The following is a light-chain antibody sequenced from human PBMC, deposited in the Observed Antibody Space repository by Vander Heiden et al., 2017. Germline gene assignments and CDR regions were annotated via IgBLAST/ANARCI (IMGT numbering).Light chain of an antibody. Sequence: SSELTQAPAVSLALGQTVRITCQGDSLRSYYARWHQQRPGQAPGLVIDGKHNRPSVIPERFSGSSSGNTASLTITGAQAEDEADYYCNSRDSSGNHPDVVFGGGPKLTVL. CDR2: GKH. CDR1: SLRSYY. V-gene: IGLV3-19*01. CDR3: NSRDSSGNHPDVV. J-gene: IGLJ2*01.